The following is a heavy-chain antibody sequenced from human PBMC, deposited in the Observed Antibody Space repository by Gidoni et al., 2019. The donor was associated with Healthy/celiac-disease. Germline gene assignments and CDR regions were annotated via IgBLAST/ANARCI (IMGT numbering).Heavy chain of an antibody. D-gene: IGHD6-13*01. Sequence: DVQLVQSGAEVKKPGASLRISCKVSGYSFPSYCIRWVRQMPGKGLEWMGRIDPSDSYTNYSPSLQGNVTIAADKSISTAYLQWSSLKASETVMYYCARSSIAAAGIYGTYYYGMDVWGQGTTATVSS. V-gene: IGHV5-10-1*01. CDR2: IDPSDSYT. CDR3: ARSSIAAAGIYGTYYYGMDV. J-gene: IGHJ6*02. CDR1: GYSFPSYC.